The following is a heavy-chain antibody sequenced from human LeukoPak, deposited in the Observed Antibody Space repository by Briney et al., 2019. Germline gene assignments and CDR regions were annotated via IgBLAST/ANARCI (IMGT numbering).Heavy chain of an antibody. CDR2: MNPNSGNT. J-gene: IGHJ4*02. Sequence: GASVKVSCKASGYTFTSYDINWVRQATGQGLERMGWMNPNSGNTGYAQKFQGRVTITRNTSISIAYMELSSLRSEDTAVYYCARVRVGAPDFDYWGQGTLVTVSS. CDR3: ARVRVGAPDFDY. V-gene: IGHV1-8*01. CDR1: GYTFTSYD. D-gene: IGHD1-26*01.